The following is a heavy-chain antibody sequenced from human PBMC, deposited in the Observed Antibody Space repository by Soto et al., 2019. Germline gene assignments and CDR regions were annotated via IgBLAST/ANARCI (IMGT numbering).Heavy chain of an antibody. CDR3: ARGYGSGTNPSFDY. D-gene: IGHD3-10*01. CDR1: GFTFSSYD. Sequence: EVQLVESGGGLVQPGGSLRLSCAASGFTFSSYDMHWVRQATGKGLEWVSAIGTAGDTYYPGSVKGRFTISRENAKNSLYLQMNSLRAGETAVYYCARGYGSGTNPSFDYWGQGTLVTVSS. J-gene: IGHJ4*02. CDR2: IGTAGDT. V-gene: IGHV3-13*04.